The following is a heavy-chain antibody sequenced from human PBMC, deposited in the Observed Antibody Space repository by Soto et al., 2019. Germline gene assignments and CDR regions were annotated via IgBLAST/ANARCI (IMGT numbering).Heavy chain of an antibody. Sequence: SVKVSCKASGGTFSSYAISWVRQAPGQGLEWMGGIIPIFGTANYAQKFQGRVTITADESTSTAYMELGSLRSEDTAVYYCASQDGYNKGEFDYWGQGTLVTVSS. D-gene: IGHD5-12*01. V-gene: IGHV1-69*13. J-gene: IGHJ4*02. CDR3: ASQDGYNKGEFDY. CDR1: GGTFSSYA. CDR2: IIPIFGTA.